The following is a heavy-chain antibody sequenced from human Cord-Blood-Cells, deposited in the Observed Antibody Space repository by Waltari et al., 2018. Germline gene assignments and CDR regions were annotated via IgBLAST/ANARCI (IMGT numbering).Heavy chain of an antibody. J-gene: IGHJ5*02. V-gene: IGHV4-59*01. CDR1: GGSISSYY. CDR3: ARARGAARRNWFDP. D-gene: IGHD6-6*01. CDR2: IYYSGST. Sequence: QVQLQESGPGLVKPSETLSLTCTVSGGSISSYYWSWIRQPPGKGLEWIGYIYYSGSTNYNPSLKRRVNISVDTSKNQFSLKLSSVTAADTAVYYCARARGAARRNWFDPWGQGTLVTVSS.